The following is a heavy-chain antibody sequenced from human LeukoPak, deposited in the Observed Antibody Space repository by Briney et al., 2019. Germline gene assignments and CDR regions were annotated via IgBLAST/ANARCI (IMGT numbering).Heavy chain of an antibody. V-gene: IGHV4-39*07. Sequence: SETLSLTCTVSGGSISSSSYYWGWIRQPPGKGLEWIGSIYYSGSTYYNPSLKSRVTISVDTSKNQFSLKLSSVTAADTAVYYWVQEGPRGLAFDIWGQGTKVTVSS. J-gene: IGHJ3*02. CDR2: IYYSGST. CDR1: GGSISSSSYY. CDR3: VQEGPRGLAFDI.